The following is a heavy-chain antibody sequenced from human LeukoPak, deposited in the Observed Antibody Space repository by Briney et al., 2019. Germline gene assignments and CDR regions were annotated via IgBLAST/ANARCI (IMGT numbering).Heavy chain of an antibody. V-gene: IGHV4-59*12. CDR2: IYYSGST. Sequence: SETLSLTCTVSGGSISSYYWSWIRQPPGKGLEWIGYIYYSGSTNYNPSLKSRVTISVDTSKNQFSLKLSSVTAADTAVYYCARGLRNYYDSSGYYYYGMDVWGQGTTATVSS. J-gene: IGHJ6*02. CDR1: GGSISSYY. D-gene: IGHD3-22*01. CDR3: ARGLRNYYDSSGYYYYGMDV.